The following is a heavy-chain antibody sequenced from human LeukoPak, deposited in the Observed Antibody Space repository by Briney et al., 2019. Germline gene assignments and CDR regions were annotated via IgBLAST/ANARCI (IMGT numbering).Heavy chain of an antibody. D-gene: IGHD1-26*01. V-gene: IGHV1-69*04. CDR1: GGTFSSYA. J-gene: IGHJ4*02. Sequence: ASVKVSCKASGGTFSSYAISWVRQAPGQGLEWMGRIIPTFGIANYAQKFQGRVTITADKSTSTAYMELSRLRSEDTAVYYCARDRGELLYYFDYWGQGTLVTVSS. CDR3: ARDRGELLYYFDY. CDR2: IIPTFGIA.